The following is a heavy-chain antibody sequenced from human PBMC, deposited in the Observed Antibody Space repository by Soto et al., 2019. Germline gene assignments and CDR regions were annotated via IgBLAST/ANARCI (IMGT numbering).Heavy chain of an antibody. V-gene: IGHV1-69*13. CDR1: GYTFTSYA. J-gene: IGHJ6*02. D-gene: IGHD2-15*01. CDR2: FIPIFGTA. Sequence: QVQLVQSGAEVKKPGASVKVSCKASGYTFTSYAISWVRQAPGQGLEWMGGFIPIFGTANYAQKFQGRVTITADESTSTAYMELSSLGSEDTAVYYCASPDCSGGSCYSYYYYGMDVWGQGTTVTVSS. CDR3: ASPDCSGGSCYSYYYYGMDV.